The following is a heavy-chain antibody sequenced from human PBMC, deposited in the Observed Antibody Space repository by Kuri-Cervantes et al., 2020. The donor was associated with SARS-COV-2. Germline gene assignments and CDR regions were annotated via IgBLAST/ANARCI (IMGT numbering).Heavy chain of an antibody. D-gene: IGHD6-13*01. J-gene: IGHJ6*02. CDR1: GFRFEDYA. Sequence: SLKISCAASGFRFEDYAMYWVRQGPGKGPEWVSGISWSSANIGYADSVKGRFTISRDNAKNSLYLQMNSLRAEDTAVYYCARDKVIAAAIRGGMDVWGQGTTVTVSS. CDR3: ARDKVIAAAIRGGMDV. V-gene: IGHV3-9*01. CDR2: ISWSSANI.